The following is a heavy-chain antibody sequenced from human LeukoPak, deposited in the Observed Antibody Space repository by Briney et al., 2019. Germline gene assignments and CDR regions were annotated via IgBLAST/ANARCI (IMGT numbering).Heavy chain of an antibody. D-gene: IGHD3-22*01. Sequence: ASVKVSCKASGYTFTSYGISWVRQAPGQGLEWMGWISAYNGNTNYAQKLQGRVTMTTDTSTSTAYMELRSLRSDDTAVYYCASSPNYYDSSGYPLLGYYWGQGTLVTVSS. CDR3: ASSPNYYDSSGYPLLGYY. CDR1: GYTFTSYG. J-gene: IGHJ4*02. CDR2: ISAYNGNT. V-gene: IGHV1-18*01.